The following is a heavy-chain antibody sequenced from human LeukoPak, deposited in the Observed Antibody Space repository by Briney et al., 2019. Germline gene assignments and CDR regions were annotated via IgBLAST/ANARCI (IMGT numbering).Heavy chain of an antibody. V-gene: IGHV1-69*13. D-gene: IGHD2-15*01. J-gene: IGHJ6*03. CDR2: IIPIFGTA. CDR1: GGTFSSYA. CDR3: ARKGYCSGGSCYSGHADYMDV. Sequence: ASVKVSCKASGGTFSSYAISWVRQAPGQGLEWMGWIIPIFGTANYAQKFQGRVTITADESMSTAYMELSSLRCEDTAVYYCARKGYCSGGSCYSGHADYMDVWGKGTTVTISS.